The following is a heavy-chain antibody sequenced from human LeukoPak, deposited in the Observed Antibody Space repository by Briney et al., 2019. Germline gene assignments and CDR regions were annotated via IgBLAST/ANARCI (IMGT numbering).Heavy chain of an antibody. CDR2: IYPGDSDT. Sequence: GESLKISCKGSGYSFTSYWIGWVRQMPGKGLEWMGIIYPGDSDTRYSPSFQGQVTISADKSISTAYLQWSSLKASDTAMYYCARGPSRTGYYYYYMDVWGKGTTVTISS. V-gene: IGHV5-51*01. CDR1: GYSFTSYW. CDR3: ARGPSRTGYYYYYMDV. J-gene: IGHJ6*03. D-gene: IGHD3-10*01.